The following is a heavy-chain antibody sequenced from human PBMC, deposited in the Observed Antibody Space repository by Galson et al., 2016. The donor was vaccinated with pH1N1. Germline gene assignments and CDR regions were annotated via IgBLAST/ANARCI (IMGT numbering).Heavy chain of an antibody. CDR1: GGSISSYY. D-gene: IGHD7-27*01. J-gene: IGHJ4*02. V-gene: IGHV4-59*08. Sequence: ETLSLTCTVSGGSISSYYWSWIRQPPGKGLEWIGFFYNSGSTKYNPSLKSRVTISADTSKKQFSLRLSSVTAADTAVYYCARHADTSTWGLLYWGRGILVTVSS. CDR2: FYNSGST. CDR3: ARHADTSTWGLLY.